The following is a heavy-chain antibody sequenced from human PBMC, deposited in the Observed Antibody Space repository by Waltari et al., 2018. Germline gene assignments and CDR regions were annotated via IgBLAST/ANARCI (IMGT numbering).Heavy chain of an antibody. D-gene: IGHD2-2*01. CDR2: INPNSGGT. Sequence: QVQLVQSGAEVKKPGASVKVSCKASGYTFTGYYMHWVRQAPGQGLEWMGWINPNSGGTNYAQKFQGRVTMTRDTSISTAYMELSRLRSDDTAVYYCARCPTGFSTSCGFDPWGQGTLVTVSS. CDR3: ARCPTGFSTSCGFDP. J-gene: IGHJ5*02. V-gene: IGHV1-2*02. CDR1: GYTFTGYY.